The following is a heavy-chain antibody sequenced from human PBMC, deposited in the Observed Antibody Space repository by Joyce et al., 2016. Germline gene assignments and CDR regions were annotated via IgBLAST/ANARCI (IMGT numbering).Heavy chain of an antibody. V-gene: IGHV3-7*03. CDR2: RNEDGSDQ. J-gene: IGHJ6*02. CDR3: ARGRGMGV. Sequence: EAQLVESGGALVQPGESVTLPCAASGLPFTPFWMCWARQAQGRGLEWVANRNEDGSDQYYVVSVRGRFTISRDNAKNSLYLQMNSLRAEDTAVYYCARGRGMGVWGQGTTVIVSS. CDR1: GLPFTPFW.